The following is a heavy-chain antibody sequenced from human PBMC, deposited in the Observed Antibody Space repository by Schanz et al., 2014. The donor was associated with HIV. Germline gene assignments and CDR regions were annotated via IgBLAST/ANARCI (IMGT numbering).Heavy chain of an antibody. CDR1: GFTFSNFA. D-gene: IGHD2-15*01. V-gene: IGHV3-33*01. Sequence: QVQLVESGGGVVQPGRSLRLSCAASGFTFSNFAMHWVRQAPGKGLEWAAVIWYDGSYKYYADSVKGRFTISRDNPKNTLYLQMNSLRAEDTAIYYCARGGIWEWDQPDFDYWGQGTLVTVSS. CDR2: IWYDGSYK. J-gene: IGHJ4*02. CDR3: ARGGIWEWDQPDFDY.